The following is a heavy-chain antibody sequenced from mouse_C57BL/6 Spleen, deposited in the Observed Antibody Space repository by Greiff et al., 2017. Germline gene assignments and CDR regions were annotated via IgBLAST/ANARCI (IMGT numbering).Heavy chain of an antibody. D-gene: IGHD1-1*01. CDR3: ARGDYYGSSPLWYFDV. V-gene: IGHV1-64*01. CDR1: GYTFTSYW. J-gene: IGHJ1*03. Sequence: QVQLKQPGAELVKPGASVKLSCTASGYTFTSYWMHWVKQRPGQGLEWIGMIHPNSGSTNYNEKFKSKATLTVDKSSSTAYMQLSSLTSEDSAVYYCARGDYYGSSPLWYFDVWGTGTTVTVSS. CDR2: IHPNSGST.